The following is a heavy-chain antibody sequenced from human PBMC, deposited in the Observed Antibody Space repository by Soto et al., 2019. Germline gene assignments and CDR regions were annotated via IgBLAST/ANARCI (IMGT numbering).Heavy chain of an antibody. CDR2: ISYDGSNK. J-gene: IGHJ6*02. Sequence: GGSLRLSCAASGFTFSSYAMHWVRQAPGKGLEWVAVISYDGSNKYYADSVKGRFTISRDNSKNTLYLQMNSLRAEDTAVYYCARDTGIVRGSGSYYRPPGFTPADTYYYGMDVWGQGTTVTVSS. D-gene: IGHD3-10*01. CDR1: GFTFSSYA. V-gene: IGHV3-30-3*01. CDR3: ARDTGIVRGSGSYYRPPGFTPADTYYYGMDV.